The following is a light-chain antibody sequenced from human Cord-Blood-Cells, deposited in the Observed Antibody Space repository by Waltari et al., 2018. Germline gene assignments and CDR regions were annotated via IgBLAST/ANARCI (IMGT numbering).Light chain of an antibody. CDR2: WAS. V-gene: IGKV4-1*01. Sequence: DIVMTQSPDSLAVSLCERHTINCKSSQSVLYSPNNQNYLAWYQQKPGQPTKVLIYWASTRESGVPARFSGSGSGTDFTLTISSLQAEDVAVYCGQKYYSTPYTFGQGTKLEIK. J-gene: IGKJ2*01. CDR1: QSVLYSPNNQNY. CDR3: QKYYSTPYT.